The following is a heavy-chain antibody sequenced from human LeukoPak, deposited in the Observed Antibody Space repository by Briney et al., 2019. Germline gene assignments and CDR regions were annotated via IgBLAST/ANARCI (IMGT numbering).Heavy chain of an antibody. CDR2: IDYSGAT. CDR3: ARELRYSSADNCYSCDY. CDR1: GRSFSKYD. J-gene: IGHJ4*02. V-gene: IGHV4-34*01. D-gene: IGHD2-15*01. Sequence: SETLSLTCAGYGRSFSKYDWSLIRQPPGKGRECSGEIDYSGATTYNPSLKSRVTISLDTSKRQFSLRLNSMTAADTAFYYCARELRYSSADNCYSCDYWGRGSLVTVSS.